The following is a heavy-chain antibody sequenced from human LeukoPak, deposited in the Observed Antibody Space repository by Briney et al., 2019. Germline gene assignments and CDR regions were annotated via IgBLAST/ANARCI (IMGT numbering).Heavy chain of an antibody. V-gene: IGHV4-59*08. CDR2: IFYSGTT. CDR1: GGSISSYY. CDR3: ASQITMIGWEKPPYFDY. D-gene: IGHD3-22*01. Sequence: SETLSLTCTVSGGSISSYYWSWIRQPPGKGLEWVGFIFYSGTTNYNPSLKSRVTVSVDTSKNQFSLKLSSVTAADTAVYYCASQITMIGWEKPPYFDYWGQGTLVTVSS. J-gene: IGHJ4*02.